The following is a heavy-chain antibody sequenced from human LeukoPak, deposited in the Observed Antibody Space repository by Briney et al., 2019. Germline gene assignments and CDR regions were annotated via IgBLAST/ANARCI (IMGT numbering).Heavy chain of an antibody. D-gene: IGHD3-22*01. Sequence: SVNVSCKASGGTFSSYAISWVRQAPGQGLEWMGGIIPIFGTANYAQKFQGRVTITADKSTSTAYMELSSLRSEDTAVYYCARDGYYDSSGYYSPDAFDIWGQGTMVTVSS. V-gene: IGHV1-69*06. CDR3: ARDGYYDSSGYYSPDAFDI. CDR1: GGTFSSYA. CDR2: IIPIFGTA. J-gene: IGHJ3*02.